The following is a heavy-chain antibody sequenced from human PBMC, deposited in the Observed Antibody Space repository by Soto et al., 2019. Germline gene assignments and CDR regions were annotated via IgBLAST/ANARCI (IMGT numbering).Heavy chain of an antibody. J-gene: IGHJ6*02. CDR1: GGTFSSYA. CDR2: IIPIFGTA. V-gene: IGHV1-69*01. CDR3: ARDTHSPYGMDV. Sequence: QVQLVQSGAEVKKPGSSVKVSCKASGGTFSSYAISWVRQAPGQGLEWMGGIIPIFGTANYAQKFQGRVTSTADESTSTAYMELSSLSSEDTAVYYCARDTHSPYGMDVWGQGTTVTVSS. D-gene: IGHD5-18*01.